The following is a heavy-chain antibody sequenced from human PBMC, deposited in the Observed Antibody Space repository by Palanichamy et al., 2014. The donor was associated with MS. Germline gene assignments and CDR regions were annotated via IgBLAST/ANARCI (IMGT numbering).Heavy chain of an antibody. V-gene: IGHV3-66*02. D-gene: IGHD2/OR15-2a*01. CDR3: ARASSQSNYFPLGY. J-gene: IGHJ4*02. Sequence: EVQLVESGGGLVQPGGSLRLSCAASGFTVSGNYMSWVRQTPGKGLEWVSVIYTGGSTYYADSVKGRFTISRDTSKNTLYLQMNSLRTEDTAIYYCARASSQSNYFPLGYWGQGTLVTVSS. CDR2: IYTGGST. CDR1: GFTVSGNY.